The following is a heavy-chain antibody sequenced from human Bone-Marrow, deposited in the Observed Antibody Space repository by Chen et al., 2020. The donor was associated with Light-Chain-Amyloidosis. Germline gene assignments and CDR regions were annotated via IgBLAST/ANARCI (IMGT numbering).Heavy chain of an antibody. V-gene: IGHV3-23*01. J-gene: IGHJ6*03. Sequence: GKGLEWVASLSGTGGSTYNADSVHGRFTISRDTSKNTLYLQMSSLRVEDTAVYYCAEQMIQGPAFYYNYMDVWGKGTTVTVSS. CDR3: AEQMIQGPAFYYNYMDV. D-gene: IGHD3-16*01. CDR2: LSGTGGST.